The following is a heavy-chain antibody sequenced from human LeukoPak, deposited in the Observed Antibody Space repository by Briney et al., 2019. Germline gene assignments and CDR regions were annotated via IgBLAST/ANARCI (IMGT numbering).Heavy chain of an antibody. CDR1: GGSISSGDYY. Sequence: SQTLSLTCTVSGGSISSGDYYWSWIRQPPGKGLEWIGYIYYSGSTYYNPSLKSRVTISVDASKNQFSLKLSSVTAADTAVYYCASQYCGGDCYNAFDIWGQGTMVTVSS. V-gene: IGHV4-30-4*01. CDR3: ASQYCGGDCYNAFDI. J-gene: IGHJ3*02. CDR2: IYYSGST. D-gene: IGHD2-21*02.